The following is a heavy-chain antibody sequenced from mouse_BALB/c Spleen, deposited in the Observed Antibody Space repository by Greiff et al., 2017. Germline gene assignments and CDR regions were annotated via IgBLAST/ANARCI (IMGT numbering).Heavy chain of an antibody. CDR1: GYSITSGYF. J-gene: IGHJ4*01. CDR2: ISYDGST. Sequence: EVQLQQSGPGLVKPSQSLSLTCSVSGYSITSGYFWNWIRQFPGNNLEWMGFISYDGSTNYNPSLKNRISITRDTSKNPFFLKLNSVTTEDTATYYCARDPHEAMDYWGQGTSVTVSS. V-gene: IGHV3-6*02. CDR3: ARDPHEAMDY.